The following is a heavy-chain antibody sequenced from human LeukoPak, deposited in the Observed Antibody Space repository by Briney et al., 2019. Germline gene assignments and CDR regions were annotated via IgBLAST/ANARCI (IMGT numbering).Heavy chain of an antibody. CDR3: ARDRSGITV. V-gene: IGHV4-59*01. J-gene: IGHJ4*02. CDR1: GGSFSGYY. CDR2: IYYSGST. Sequence: SETLSLTCAVYGGSFSGYYWSWIRQPPGKGLEWIGYIYYSGSTNYNPSLKSRVTISVDTSKNQFSLKLSSVTAADTAVYYCARDRSGITVWGQGTLVTVSS. D-gene: IGHD3-10*01.